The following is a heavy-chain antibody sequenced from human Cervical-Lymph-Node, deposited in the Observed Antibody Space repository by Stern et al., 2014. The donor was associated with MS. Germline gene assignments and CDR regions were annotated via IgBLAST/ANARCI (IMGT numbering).Heavy chain of an antibody. D-gene: IGHD1-7*01. CDR1: GGTFSGYA. V-gene: IGHV1-69*04. J-gene: IGHJ4*02. CDR3: ATPPVETTSFDY. CDR2: IIPIIGMT. Sequence: VQLVQSGAEVKKPGSSVKVSCKASGGTFSGYAFSWVRQAPGQGLEWMGRIIPIIGMTNYAQRFQGRVTITAEKSTTTAYMELRGLGFDDTAVYYCATPPVETTSFDYWGQGTLVTVSS.